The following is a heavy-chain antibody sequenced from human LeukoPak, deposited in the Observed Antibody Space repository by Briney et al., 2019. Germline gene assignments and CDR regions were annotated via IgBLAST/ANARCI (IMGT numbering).Heavy chain of an antibody. J-gene: IGHJ4*02. CDR3: VRGGGRGDYNERYYFDY. CDR1: GLSFSLYE. CDR2: ISSSGGTI. D-gene: IGHD3-22*01. Sequence: GGSLRLSCAASGLSFSLYEMSWVRQAPGKGLEWVSYISSSGGTIFYSDSVKGRFTISRDNAKNSLHLQMNSLRAEDTAVYYCVRGGGRGDYNERYYFDYWGQGALVTVSS. V-gene: IGHV3-48*03.